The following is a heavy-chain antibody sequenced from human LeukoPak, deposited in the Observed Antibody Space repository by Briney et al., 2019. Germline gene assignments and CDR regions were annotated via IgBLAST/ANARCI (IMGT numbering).Heavy chain of an antibody. V-gene: IGHV4-59*01. D-gene: IGHD3-22*01. CDR2: THYSGTG. CDR1: GGPIIASY. Sequence: PSETLSLTCAVSGGPIIASYWSWIRQPPGKGLEWIGYTHYSGTGNYNPSLKSRVTISIDTSKNRFSLRLTSVTAADTAVYYYARVRFYDTTGYSTSYYLDYWGQGALVTVSS. J-gene: IGHJ4*02. CDR3: ARVRFYDTTGYSTSYYLDY.